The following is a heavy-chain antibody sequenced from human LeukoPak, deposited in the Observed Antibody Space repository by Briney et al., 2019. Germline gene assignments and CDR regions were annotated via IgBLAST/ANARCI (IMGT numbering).Heavy chain of an antibody. CDR3: ARGGIGSSGSLRTLDL. CDR1: GYTFTNYE. J-gene: IGHJ5*02. D-gene: IGHD3-22*01. Sequence: GASVKVSCKASGYTFTNYEVNWVRQATGHGLEWMGRMNPNSGFTGYAQKFRGRVTMTRDTSINTAYMELSSLRSEDTAVYYCARGGIGSSGSLRTLDLWGQGTLVTVSS. CDR2: MNPNSGFT. V-gene: IGHV1-8*01.